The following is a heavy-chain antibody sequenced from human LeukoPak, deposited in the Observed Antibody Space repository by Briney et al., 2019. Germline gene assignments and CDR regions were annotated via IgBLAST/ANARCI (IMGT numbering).Heavy chain of an antibody. CDR3: ARGRVRHYDSSGYYRV. CDR1: GGSISSSNW. J-gene: IGHJ3*01. D-gene: IGHD3-22*01. V-gene: IGHV4-4*02. Sequence: SGTLSLTCAVSGGSISSSNWWTWVRQPPGKGLEWIGEINHSGSTNYNPSLKSRVTISVDTSKNQFSLKLSSVTAADTAVYYCARGRVRHYDSSGYYRVWGQGTMVTVSS. CDR2: INHSGST.